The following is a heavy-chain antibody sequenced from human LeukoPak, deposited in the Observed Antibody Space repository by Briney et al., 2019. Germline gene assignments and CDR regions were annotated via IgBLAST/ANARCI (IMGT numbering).Heavy chain of an antibody. V-gene: IGHV4-59*01. CDR3: ASSRYFGSGSYYH. CDR2: IYYSGST. D-gene: IGHD3-10*01. J-gene: IGHJ5*02. CDR1: GGSISGYY. Sequence: SETLSLTCTVSGGSISGYYWSWIRRPPGKGLEWIGYIYYSGSTNYNPSLKSRVTISVDTSKNQFSLKLSSVTAADTAVYYCASSRYFGSGSYYHWGQGTLVTVSS.